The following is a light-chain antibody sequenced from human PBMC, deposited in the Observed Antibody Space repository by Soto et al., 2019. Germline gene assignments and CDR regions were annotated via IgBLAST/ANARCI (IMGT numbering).Light chain of an antibody. J-gene: IGKJ2*01. CDR3: QQYVNSPVT. CDR1: QRVNSSY. V-gene: IGKV3-20*01. Sequence: EIVLTQSPDTLYLSPGEGATLSCRASQRVNSSYLAWYQQKPGQAPRLLISGASDRATGVPARVSGSWYGTDFTLTISRLEPEDFAVYYCQQYVNSPVTFCQGTKRQIK. CDR2: GAS.